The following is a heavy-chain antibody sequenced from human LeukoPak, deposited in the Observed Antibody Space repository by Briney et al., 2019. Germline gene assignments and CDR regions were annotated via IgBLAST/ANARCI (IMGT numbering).Heavy chain of an antibody. CDR1: GFTFSSYS. D-gene: IGHD6-13*01. Sequence: PGGSLRLSCAASGFTFSSYSMNWVRQAPGKGLEWVSSISSSSSYIYYADSVKGRFTISRDNAKNSLYLQMNSLRAEDTAVYYCARGISSSWYDDAFDIWGQGTMVTVS. J-gene: IGHJ3*02. V-gene: IGHV3-21*01. CDR3: ARGISSSWYDDAFDI. CDR2: ISSSSSYI.